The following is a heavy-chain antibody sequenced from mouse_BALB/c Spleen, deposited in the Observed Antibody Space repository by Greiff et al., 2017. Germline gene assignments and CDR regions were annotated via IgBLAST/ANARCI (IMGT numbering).Heavy chain of an antibody. J-gene: IGHJ4*01. Sequence: EVKVVESGGGLVQPGGSRKLSCAASGFTFSDYGMAWVRQAPGKGPEWVAFISNLAYSIYYADTVTGRFTISRENAKNTLYLEMSSLRSEDTAMYYCARDRGSYAMDYWGQGTSVTVSS. CDR1: GFTFSDYG. CDR3: ARDRGSYAMDY. CDR2: ISNLAYSI. D-gene: IGHD3-3*01. V-gene: IGHV5-15*02.